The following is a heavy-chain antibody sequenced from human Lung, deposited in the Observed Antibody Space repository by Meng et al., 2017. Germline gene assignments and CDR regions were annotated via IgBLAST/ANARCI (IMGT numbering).Heavy chain of an antibody. V-gene: IGHV4-30-4*01. J-gene: IGHJ2*01. Sequence: QVQLQESRPGLVKPYQTLSLTCTVSGGSISSSNYCWSWIRQPPGKGLEWSGHIYNSGSTYYNPSLKSRITISVDTSKNQFSLKLSSVTAADTAVYYCARGQKGYFDLWGRGTLVTVSS. CDR1: GGSISSSNYC. CDR3: ARGQKGYFDL. CDR2: IYNSGST.